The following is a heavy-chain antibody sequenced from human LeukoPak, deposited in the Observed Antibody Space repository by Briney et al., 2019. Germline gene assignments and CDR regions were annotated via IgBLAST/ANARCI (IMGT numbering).Heavy chain of an antibody. V-gene: IGHV3-7*01. CDR3: ARDVGGYSYGYAP. CDR1: GFTFSSYW. Sequence: GGSLRLSCAASGFTFSSYWMSWVRQAPGKGLEWVANIKQDGSDKYYVDSVKGRFTISRDNAKNSLYLQMNSLRAEDTAVYYCARDVGGYSYGYAPWGQGTLVTVSS. J-gene: IGHJ5*02. CDR2: IKQDGSDK. D-gene: IGHD5-18*01.